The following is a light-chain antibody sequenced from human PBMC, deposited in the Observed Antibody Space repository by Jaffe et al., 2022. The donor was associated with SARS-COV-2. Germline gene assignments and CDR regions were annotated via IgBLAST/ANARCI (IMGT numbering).Light chain of an antibody. CDR3: QHYDDTPRYT. Sequence: ENVLTQSPGTLSLSPGERATLSCRASQSVSSNYLAWYQQKPGQAPRVLIYGTSSRATGIPDRFSGSGSGTDFTLTISRLEPEDFAVYYCQHYDDTPRYTFGQGTKLEIK. J-gene: IGKJ2*01. CDR2: GTS. CDR1: QSVSSNY. V-gene: IGKV3-20*01.